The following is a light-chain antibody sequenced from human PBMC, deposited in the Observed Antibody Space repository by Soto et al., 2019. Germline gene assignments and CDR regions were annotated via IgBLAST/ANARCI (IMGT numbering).Light chain of an antibody. Sequence: DLQMTQSPSSVSASVGDTVSITCRASRVIGDWLAWYQHKPGKVPKLLIYGASTLQSGVPSRFSASGVGTDFTLTISTLQPEDFATYSCQQANNFPLTFGGGTKVEIK. V-gene: IGKV1-12*01. CDR3: QQANNFPLT. J-gene: IGKJ4*01. CDR1: RVIGDW. CDR2: GAS.